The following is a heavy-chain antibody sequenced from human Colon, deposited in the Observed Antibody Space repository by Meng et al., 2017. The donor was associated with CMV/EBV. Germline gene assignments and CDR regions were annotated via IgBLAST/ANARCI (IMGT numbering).Heavy chain of an antibody. CDR2: ITTSGNTK. CDR3: AREGAELAGRGLDY. D-gene: IGHD6-19*01. V-gene: IGHV3-11*01. CDR1: GFTFSYSY. J-gene: IGHJ4*02. Sequence: ASGFTFSYSYMNWIRQVPGKGLEWVSYITTSGNTKYYADSVKGRFTISRDNAKNALYLQMNDLRVEDTAVYYCAREGAELAGRGLDYWGQGTLVTVSS.